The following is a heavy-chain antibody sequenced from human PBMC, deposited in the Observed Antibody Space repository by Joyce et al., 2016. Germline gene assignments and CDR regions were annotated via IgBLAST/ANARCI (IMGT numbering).Heavy chain of an antibody. J-gene: IGHJ3*02. CDR3: ASRPYYLDTSGYFDAFDI. Sequence: EVQLVQSGAEVKKPGESLKISCKGSGYRFTNYWIGWVRQMPGKGLEWMVMIYPGDSDTRDSPSFQGQVTISADKSINTAYLQWSSLKASDTAMYYCASRPYYLDTSGYFDAFDIWGQGTMVTVSS. D-gene: IGHD3-22*01. CDR1: GYRFTNYW. V-gene: IGHV5-51*01. CDR2: IYPGDSDT.